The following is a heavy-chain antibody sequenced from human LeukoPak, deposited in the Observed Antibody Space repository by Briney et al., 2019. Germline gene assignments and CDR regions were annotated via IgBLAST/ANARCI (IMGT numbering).Heavy chain of an antibody. V-gene: IGHV3-74*01. CDR3: ARVDCSGGSCYFDY. CDR1: GFTFSRYW. CDR2: INSDGSST. J-gene: IGHJ4*02. Sequence: GGSLRLSCAASGFTFSRYWMHWVRQTPGKGLVWVSRINSDGSSTRYADSVKGRFTISRDDAKNTLDLQMSSLRAEDTAVYYCARVDCSGGSCYFDYWGQGTLVTVSS. D-gene: IGHD2-15*01.